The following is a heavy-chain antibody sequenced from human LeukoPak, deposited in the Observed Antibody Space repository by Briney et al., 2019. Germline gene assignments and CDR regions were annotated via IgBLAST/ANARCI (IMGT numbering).Heavy chain of an antibody. CDR3: AKDQYHSSRYDY. Sequence: PGGSLRLSCAASGFAFSSYGMHWVRQAPGKGLERVAFIRYDGSNKYYADSVKGRFTISRDNSKNTLYLQMNSLRAEDTAVYYCAKDQYHSSRYDYWGQGTLVTVSS. CDR2: IRYDGSNK. V-gene: IGHV3-30*02. J-gene: IGHJ4*02. CDR1: GFAFSSYG. D-gene: IGHD6-13*01.